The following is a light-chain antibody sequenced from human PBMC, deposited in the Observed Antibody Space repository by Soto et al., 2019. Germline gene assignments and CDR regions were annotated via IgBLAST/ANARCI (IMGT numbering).Light chain of an antibody. Sequence: EIVLTQSPATLSLSPGERATLSCRASQSVRSYLAWYQQKHGQAPRLLIYDASNRATGIPARFSSGGSGTDFTLTISSLEPEDFAVYYCQQRSNWPPTFGQGTKLEIK. CDR3: QQRSNWPPT. CDR2: DAS. CDR1: QSVRSY. J-gene: IGKJ2*01. V-gene: IGKV3-11*01.